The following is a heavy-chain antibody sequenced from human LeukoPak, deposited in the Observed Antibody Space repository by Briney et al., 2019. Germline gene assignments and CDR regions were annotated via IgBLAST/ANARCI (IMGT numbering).Heavy chain of an antibody. D-gene: IGHD3-10*01. CDR2: IYYSGST. CDR3: ARTYAYYGSGSYYKD. CDR1: GGSISSSSYY. J-gene: IGHJ4*02. Sequence: SETLSLTCTVSGGSISSSSYYWGWIRQPPGKGLEWIGSIYYSGSTYYNPSLKSRVTISVDTSKNQFSLKLSSVTAADTAVYYCARTYAYYGSGSYYKDWGQGTLVTVSS. V-gene: IGHV4-39*07.